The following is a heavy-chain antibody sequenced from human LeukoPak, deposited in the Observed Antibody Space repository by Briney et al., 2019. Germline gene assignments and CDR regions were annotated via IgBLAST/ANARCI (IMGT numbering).Heavy chain of an antibody. V-gene: IGHV3-74*01. CDR1: GFTFSSYR. J-gene: IGHJ4*02. CDR3: TYANVATLDY. CDR2: INRDGSGT. D-gene: IGHD5-12*01. Sequence: GGSLRLSCAASGFTFSSYRMHWVRQAPGKGLVWVSHINRDGSGTTYADSVKGRFTISRDNAKNTLYLQMNSLRAEDTAVYYCTYANVATLDYWGQGTLVTASS.